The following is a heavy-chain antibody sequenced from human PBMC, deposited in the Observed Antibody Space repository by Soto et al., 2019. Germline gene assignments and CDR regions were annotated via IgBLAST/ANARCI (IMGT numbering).Heavy chain of an antibody. V-gene: IGHV3-53*01. Sequence: EVQLVESGGGLIQPGGSLRLSCAVSGFTVSNNYMSWVRQAPGKGLEGVSVIYSGGYTAYGDSVKGRFTISRDNSKNTLYLKMKRRGAAAAAVFYGARHPGGGGYWGQGTLVTVSS. D-gene: IGHD3-10*01. CDR3: ARHPGGGGY. J-gene: IGHJ4*02. CDR2: IYSGGYT. CDR1: GFTVSNNY.